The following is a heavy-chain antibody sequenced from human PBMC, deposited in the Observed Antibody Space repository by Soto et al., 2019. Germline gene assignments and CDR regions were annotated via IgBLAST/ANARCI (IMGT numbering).Heavy chain of an antibody. V-gene: IGHV4-30-4*01. CDR1: GGSISSGDYY. Sequence: QVQLQESGPGLVKPSQTLSLTCTVSGGSISSGDYYWSWFRQPPGKSLEWIGYIHYSGCTYYRPSLKSRVTLSVDTSKNQFSLKLSSGTAADTAVYYCARGFNGNWFDPWGKGTLVTVSS. CDR3: ARGFNGNWFDP. J-gene: IGHJ5*02. D-gene: IGHD2-8*01. CDR2: IHYSGCT.